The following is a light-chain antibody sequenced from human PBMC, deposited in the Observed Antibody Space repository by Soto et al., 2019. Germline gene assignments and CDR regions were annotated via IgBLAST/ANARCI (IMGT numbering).Light chain of an antibody. V-gene: IGKV1-5*01. Sequence: DIQMTQSPSTLSASVGDRVTITCRASQSISNWLAWYQQKQGKAPKLLISDASSLESGDLSRFSGSGSGAEFTLTNSNLHPDDFATYYCQHYNRYSRTFGQGTKVGIK. CDR2: DAS. CDR1: QSISNW. CDR3: QHYNRYSRT. J-gene: IGKJ1*01.